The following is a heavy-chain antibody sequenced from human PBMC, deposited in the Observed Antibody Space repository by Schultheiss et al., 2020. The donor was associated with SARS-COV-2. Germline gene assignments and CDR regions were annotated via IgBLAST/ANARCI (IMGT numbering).Heavy chain of an antibody. D-gene: IGHD2-2*01. Sequence: ESLKISCTVSGGSISSFYWSWIRQPAGKGLDWIGRIYTSGSTNYNPSLKSRVTMSVDTSKNQFSLRLSSVTAADTAVYYCAREYQLLSYCYFDLWGRGTLVTVSS. J-gene: IGHJ2*01. CDR2: IYTSGST. CDR3: AREYQLLSYCYFDL. V-gene: IGHV4-4*07. CDR1: GGSISSFY.